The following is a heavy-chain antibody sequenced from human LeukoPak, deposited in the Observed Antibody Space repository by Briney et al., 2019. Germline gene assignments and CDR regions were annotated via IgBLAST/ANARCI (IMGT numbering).Heavy chain of an antibody. Sequence: PSGTLSLTCAVSGGSISSSNRWSWVRQPPGKGLEWLGEISHSGSTDYNPSLKSRVTMSVDKSKNQFSLKVTFVAVADTAVYYCAREAAAARGRFDYWGQGTLVTVSS. CDR1: GGSISSSNR. V-gene: IGHV4-4*02. J-gene: IGHJ4*02. CDR2: ISHSGST. D-gene: IGHD6-13*01. CDR3: AREAAAARGRFDY.